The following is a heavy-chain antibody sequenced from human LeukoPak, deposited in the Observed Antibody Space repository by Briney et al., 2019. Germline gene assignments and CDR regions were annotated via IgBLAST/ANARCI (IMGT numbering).Heavy chain of an antibody. J-gene: IGHJ4*02. D-gene: IGHD3-22*01. Sequence: ASVKVSCKASGYTFTGCYMHWVRQAPGQGLEWMGIINPSGGSTTYAQKFQGRVTMTRDTSTSTLYVELSSLRSEDTAVYYCARAYYHAHSDYYFPLDYWGQGTLVTVSS. CDR1: GYTFTGCY. V-gene: IGHV1-46*01. CDR3: ARAYYHAHSDYYFPLDY. CDR2: INPSGGST.